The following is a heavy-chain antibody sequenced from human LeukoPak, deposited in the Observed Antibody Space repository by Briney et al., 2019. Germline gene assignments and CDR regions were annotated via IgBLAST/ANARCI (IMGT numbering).Heavy chain of an antibody. Sequence: PSETLSLTCTVSGGSISTYYWSWIRQPPGKGLEWIGYIYYSGSTDYNPSLKSRVTISLDTSKNQFSLKLNSVTAADTAMYYCARSFSPNYYDLLDYWGQGTLVTVSS. J-gene: IGHJ4*02. V-gene: IGHV4-59*01. D-gene: IGHD3-22*01. CDR1: GGSISTYY. CDR2: IYYSGST. CDR3: ARSFSPNYYDLLDY.